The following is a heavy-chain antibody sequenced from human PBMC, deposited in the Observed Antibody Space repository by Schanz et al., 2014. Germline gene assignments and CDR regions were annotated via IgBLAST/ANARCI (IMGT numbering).Heavy chain of an antibody. CDR2: IVGGGGRT. J-gene: IGHJ4*02. CDR3: AKHVRSLTGNDY. CDR1: GFSFSSYT. D-gene: IGHD3-9*01. Sequence: EVQLLESGGGLVQPGESLRLSCAASGFSFSSYTMSWVRQAPGKGLEWVSSIVGGGGRTYYADSVKGRFTISRDNSKNTLYLQMNSLRVEDTAVYYCAKHVRSLTGNDYWGQGTLVTVSS. V-gene: IGHV3-23*01.